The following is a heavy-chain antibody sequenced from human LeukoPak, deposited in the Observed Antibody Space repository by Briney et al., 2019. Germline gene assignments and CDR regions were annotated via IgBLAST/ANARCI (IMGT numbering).Heavy chain of an antibody. Sequence: GRSLRLSCAASGFTFSSYGMHWVRQAPGKGLEWVAVISYDGSNKYYADSVKGRFTISRDNSKNTLYLQMNSLRAEDTAVYYCAKGPQRWLQENLDYWGQGTLVTVSS. CDR2: ISYDGSNK. V-gene: IGHV3-30*18. D-gene: IGHD5-24*01. CDR3: AKGPQRWLQENLDY. J-gene: IGHJ4*02. CDR1: GFTFSSYG.